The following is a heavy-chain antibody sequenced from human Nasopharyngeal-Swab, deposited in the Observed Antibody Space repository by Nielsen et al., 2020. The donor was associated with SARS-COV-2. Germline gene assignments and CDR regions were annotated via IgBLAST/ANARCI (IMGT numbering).Heavy chain of an antibody. V-gene: IGHV3-21*01. CDR1: GFTFSSYS. D-gene: IGHD5-12*01. J-gene: IGHJ4*02. CDR2: ISSSSSYI. Sequence: GESLKIYCAASGFTFSSYSMHWVRQAPGKGLEWVPSISSSSSYIYYADSVKGRFTISRDNAKNSLYLQMNSLRAEDTAVYYCARGGYSGYEYYFDYWGQGTLVTVSS. CDR3: ARGGYSGYEYYFDY.